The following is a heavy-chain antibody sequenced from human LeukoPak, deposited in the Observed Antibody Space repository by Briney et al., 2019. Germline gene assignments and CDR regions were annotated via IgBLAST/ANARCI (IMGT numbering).Heavy chain of an antibody. CDR3: ASVRRVEVDATREIWYDP. CDR2: INPNSGGT. V-gene: IGHV1-2*06. D-gene: IGHD2-15*01. J-gene: IGHJ5*02. CDR1: GYTFTGYY. Sequence: ASVKVSCKASGYTFTGYYMHWVRQAPGQGLEWMGRINPNSGGTNCAQKFQGRVTMTRDTSISTAYMELSRLRSDDTAVYYCASVRRVEVDATREIWYDPWAQVILVPVTS.